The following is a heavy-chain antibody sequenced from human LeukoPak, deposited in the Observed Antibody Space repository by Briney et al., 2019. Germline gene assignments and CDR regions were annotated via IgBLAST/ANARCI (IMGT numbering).Heavy chain of an antibody. CDR1: GFTFSSFE. CDR3: ARDQYGDYLRYYESGLDV. V-gene: IGHV3-48*03. Sequence: GGTLRLSCEASGFTFSSFEMNWVRQAPGKGLEWVTYISSSGHSKYYADSVRGRFSISRDNAKNSVYLQMSSLRAEDTAIYYCARDQYGDYLRYYESGLDVWGQGTTVTGSS. D-gene: IGHD4-17*01. J-gene: IGHJ6*02. CDR2: ISSSGHSK.